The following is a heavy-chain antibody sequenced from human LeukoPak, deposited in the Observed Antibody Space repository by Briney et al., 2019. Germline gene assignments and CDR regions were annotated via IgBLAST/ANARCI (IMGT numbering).Heavy chain of an antibody. D-gene: IGHD5-18*01. Sequence: AGSLRLSCAASGFTVSSNHMSWVRQAPGKWLEWVSVIYSGGSTYYADSVRGIFTITRDNSKNTLYLQMNSLRAEDTAVYYWARDWGRGYSYGDYWGQGTLVTVSS. CDR3: ARDWGRGYSYGDY. CDR1: GFTVSSNH. J-gene: IGHJ4*02. CDR2: IYSGGST. V-gene: IGHV3-66*01.